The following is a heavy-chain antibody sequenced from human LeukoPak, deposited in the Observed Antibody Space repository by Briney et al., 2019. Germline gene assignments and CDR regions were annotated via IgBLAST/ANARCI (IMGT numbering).Heavy chain of an antibody. V-gene: IGHV1-69*01. CDR3: ARFPHYYDSSGYYPPYDY. CDR2: IIPIFGTA. Sequence: GSSVKVPCKASGGTFSSYAISWVRQAPGQGLEWMGGIIPIFGTANYAQKFQGRVTITADESTSTAYMELSSLRSEDTAVYYCARFPHYYDSSGYYPPYDYWGQGTLVTVSS. J-gene: IGHJ4*02. CDR1: GGTFSSYA. D-gene: IGHD3-22*01.